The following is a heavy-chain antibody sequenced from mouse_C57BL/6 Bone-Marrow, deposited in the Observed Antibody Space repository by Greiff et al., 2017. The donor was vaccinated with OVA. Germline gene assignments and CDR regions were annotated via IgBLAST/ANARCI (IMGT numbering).Heavy chain of an antibody. CDR1: GFKIKKNC. D-gene: IGHD1-1*01. CDR3: ARGNFGSSFYAMDY. CDR2: IDPANDNT. J-gene: IGHJ4*01. Sequence: EVQLQQSVAELVRPGASVKLSCTASGFKIKKNCIHFVKHKPEQGLDRIGRIDPANDNTKYAPKFQGKATMTADTSSNTAYLQLSSLSSEDTAVYCCARGNFGSSFYAMDYWGQGTSVTVSS. V-gene: IGHV14-3*01.